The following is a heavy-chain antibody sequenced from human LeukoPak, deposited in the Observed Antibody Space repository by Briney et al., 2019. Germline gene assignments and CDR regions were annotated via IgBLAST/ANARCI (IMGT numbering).Heavy chain of an antibody. D-gene: IGHD1-26*01. Sequence: GGSLGLSCAASGFTFSIYEMNWVRQAPGKGLEWVSYISSIGTTIYYADSVKGRFTISRDNAKNSLYLQMNSLRAEDTAVYYCARGERGDYWGQGTLVTVSS. CDR2: ISSIGTTI. J-gene: IGHJ4*02. CDR1: GFTFSIYE. CDR3: ARGERGDY. V-gene: IGHV3-48*03.